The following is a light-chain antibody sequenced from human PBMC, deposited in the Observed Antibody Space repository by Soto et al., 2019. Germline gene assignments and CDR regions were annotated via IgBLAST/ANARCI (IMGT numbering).Light chain of an antibody. V-gene: IGKV3-15*01. CDR2: GAS. Sequence: EIVMTQSPATLSVSPGEXXTXXXRAXXXXXSNLAWYQQKPGQAPRLLIYGASTRATGIPARFSGSGSGTEFTLTISSLQSEDFAVYYCQQYNNWLWTFGQGTKVEIK. CDR1: XXXXSN. J-gene: IGKJ1*01. CDR3: QQYNNWLWT.